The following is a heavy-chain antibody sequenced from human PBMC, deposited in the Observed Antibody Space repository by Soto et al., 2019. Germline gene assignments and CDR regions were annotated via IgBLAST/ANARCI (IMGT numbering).Heavy chain of an antibody. CDR3: AREEDSSGSFDS. J-gene: IGHJ4*02. CDR2: ISRYGTIT. V-gene: IGHV3-74*01. Sequence: EAQLVESGGGLVRPGGSLRLSCAPSDFTVSNYWMHWVRQVPGGGLVWVSRISRYGTITTYADSVRGRFTISSDNAKNTRYRQRNSLRGEDAAMYFCAREEDSSGSFDSWGQGTLVTVS. D-gene: IGHD6-19*01. CDR1: DFTVSNYW.